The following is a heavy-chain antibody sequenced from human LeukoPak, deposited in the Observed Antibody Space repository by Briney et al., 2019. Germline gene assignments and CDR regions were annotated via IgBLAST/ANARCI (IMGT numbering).Heavy chain of an antibody. CDR2: IYYSGST. J-gene: IGHJ3*02. Sequence: PSETLSLTCTVSGGSISSYYWSWIRQPPGKGLEWIGYIYYSGSTNYNPSLKSRVTISVDTSKNQFSLKLSSVTAADTAVYYCARDQLAARYAFDIWGQGTMVTVSS. CDR3: ARDQLAARYAFDI. D-gene: IGHD6-6*01. V-gene: IGHV4-59*12. CDR1: GGSISSYY.